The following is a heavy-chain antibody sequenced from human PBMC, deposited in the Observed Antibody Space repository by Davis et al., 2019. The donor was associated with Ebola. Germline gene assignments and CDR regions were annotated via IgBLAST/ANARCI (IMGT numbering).Heavy chain of an antibody. CDR2: IYSGGST. Sequence: GGSLRLSCAASGFTFSSYSMNWVRQAPGKGLEWVSVIYSGGSTYYADSVKGRFTISRDNSKNTLYLQMNSLRAEDTAVYYCARNNWGGLNWYFDLWGRGTLVTVSS. J-gene: IGHJ2*01. CDR1: GFTFSSYS. V-gene: IGHV3-53*01. D-gene: IGHD7-27*01. CDR3: ARNNWGGLNWYFDL.